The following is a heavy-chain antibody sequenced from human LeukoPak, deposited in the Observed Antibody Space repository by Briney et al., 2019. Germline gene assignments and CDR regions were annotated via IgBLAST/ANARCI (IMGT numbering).Heavy chain of an antibody. V-gene: IGHV4-59*08. D-gene: IGHD3-3*01. CDR2: IYSSGST. CDR3: ARSIFGATSNPYYFDY. Sequence: SETLSLTCTVSGGSISTHYWSWIRQPPGKGLEYIGFIYSSGSTNYSPSLKSRVTMSLDTSKNQFSLKLSSVTAADTAVYYCARSIFGATSNPYYFDYWGQGTLVTVSS. J-gene: IGHJ4*02. CDR1: GGSISTHY.